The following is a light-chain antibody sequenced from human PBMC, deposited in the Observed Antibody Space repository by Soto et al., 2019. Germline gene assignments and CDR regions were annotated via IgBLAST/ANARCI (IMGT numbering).Light chain of an antibody. V-gene: IGLV1-44*01. CDR1: SSNIGSNT. CDR2: TNT. J-gene: IGLJ2*01. CDR3: AAWDDSLNGVV. Sequence: QSALTQPPSASGTPGQRVTISCSGNSSNIGSNTVNWYQQLPGTAPKLLIYTNTQRPSGVPDRFSGSKSGTSASLAISGLQSEDEADYYCAAWDDSLNGVVFGGGTKLTVL.